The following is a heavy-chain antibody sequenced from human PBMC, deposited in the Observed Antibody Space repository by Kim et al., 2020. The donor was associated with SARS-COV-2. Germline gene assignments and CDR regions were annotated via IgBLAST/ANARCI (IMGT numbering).Heavy chain of an antibody. CDR1: GFTFSTNA. Sequence: GGSLRLSCAASGFTFSTNAMNWVRQAPGKGLEWVSGISGSGGTTNYADSVKGRFTSSRDNSKNTLYLQMNSLRAEDTAVYYCAKVITGWYSAYWGQGTLV. CDR3: AKVITGWYSAY. J-gene: IGHJ4*02. D-gene: IGHD3-22*01. CDR2: ISGSGGTT. V-gene: IGHV3-23*01.